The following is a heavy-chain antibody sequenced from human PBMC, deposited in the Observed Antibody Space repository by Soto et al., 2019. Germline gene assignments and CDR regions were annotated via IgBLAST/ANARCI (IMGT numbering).Heavy chain of an antibody. D-gene: IGHD6-19*01. Sequence: SETLSLPCAVQGATLPGYYWSWIRQPPGKGLEWIGEINHSGRTNYNPSLKSRVTISVDTSKNQFSLKLSSVTAADTAVSYCARVAVAGTIDYWGQGTLVT. CDR1: GATLPGYY. V-gene: IGHV4-34*01. CDR2: INHSGRT. J-gene: IGHJ4*02. CDR3: ARVAVAGTIDY.